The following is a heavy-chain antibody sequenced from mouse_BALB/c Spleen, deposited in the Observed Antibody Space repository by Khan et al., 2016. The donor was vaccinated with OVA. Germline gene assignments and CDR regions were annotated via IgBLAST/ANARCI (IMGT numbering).Heavy chain of an antibody. CDR2: ISYSGST. J-gene: IGHJ2*01. CDR3: ARTARIKY. D-gene: IGHD1-2*01. V-gene: IGHV3-2*02. Sequence: VQLQQSGPGLVKPSQSLSLTCTVTGYSFTSGYGWNWLRQFPGNKLEWMGYISYSGSTNYNPSLKSRISITRDTSKNQFFLQLNSVTTEDTATYYCARTARIKYWGQGTTLTVSS. CDR1: GYSFTSGYG.